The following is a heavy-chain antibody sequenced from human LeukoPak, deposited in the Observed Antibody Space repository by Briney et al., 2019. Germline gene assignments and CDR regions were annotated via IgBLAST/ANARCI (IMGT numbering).Heavy chain of an antibody. CDR2: IYSGGST. CDR1: GFTVRNNY. V-gene: IGHV3-66*02. Sequence: GGSLRLSCAASGFTVRNNYMSWVRQAPGKGLEWVSVIYSGGSTYYADSVKGRFTISRDNSKNTLYLQMNSLRAEDTAVYYCARGPSPVLLWFGELDGYYYMDVWGKGTTVTVSS. D-gene: IGHD3-10*01. J-gene: IGHJ6*03. CDR3: ARGPSPVLLWFGELDGYYYMDV.